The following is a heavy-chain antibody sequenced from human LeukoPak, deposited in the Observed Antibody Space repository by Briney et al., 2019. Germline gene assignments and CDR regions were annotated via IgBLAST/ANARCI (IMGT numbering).Heavy chain of an antibody. CDR1: GGSISSSHYY. CDR2: IYYSGTT. CDR3: ARAPHKYYYDSSGYYFDY. Sequence: SETLSLTCSVSGGSISSSHYYWGWIRQPPGKGLEWIGSIYYSGTTYYNPSLKSRVTISVDTSKNQFSLKLSSVTAADTAVYYCARAPHKYYYDSSGYYFDYWGQGTLVTVSS. D-gene: IGHD3-22*01. V-gene: IGHV4-39*07. J-gene: IGHJ4*02.